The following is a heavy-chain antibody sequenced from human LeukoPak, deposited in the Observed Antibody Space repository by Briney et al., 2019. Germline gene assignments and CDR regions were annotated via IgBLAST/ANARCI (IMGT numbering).Heavy chain of an antibody. CDR2: ISYDGSTK. CDR3: AKDINLGFEAFDI. Sequence: PGGSLRLSCAASGFTFSSYAMHWVRQAPGKGLEWVAVISYDGSTKYYADSVKGRFTISRDNAKNSLYLQMNSLRAEDTALYYCAKDINLGFEAFDIRGRGTMVTVSS. CDR1: GFTFSSYA. D-gene: IGHD7-27*01. J-gene: IGHJ3*02. V-gene: IGHV3-30-3*01.